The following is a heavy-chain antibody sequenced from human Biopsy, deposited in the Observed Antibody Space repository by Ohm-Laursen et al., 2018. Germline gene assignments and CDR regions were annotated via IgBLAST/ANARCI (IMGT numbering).Heavy chain of an antibody. Sequence: GTLSLTCTVSGGSFTGHYWTWIRQPPGKGLEWIGHISHTGYTSYKSSLKSRVTISLDTSRKHFSLRLTSFAAADTAVYYCARGSNDFGGLYFPRWGQGTLLTVSS. V-gene: IGHV4-59*11. J-gene: IGHJ4*02. D-gene: IGHD4-23*01. CDR2: ISHTGYT. CDR1: GGSFTGHY. CDR3: ARGSNDFGGLYFPR.